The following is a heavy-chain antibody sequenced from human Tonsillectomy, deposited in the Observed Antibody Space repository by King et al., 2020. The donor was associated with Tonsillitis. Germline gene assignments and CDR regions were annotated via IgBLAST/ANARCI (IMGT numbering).Heavy chain of an antibody. J-gene: IGHJ1*01. V-gene: IGHV3-30*18. D-gene: IGHD3-10*01. CDR2: ISYDGSNK. CDR3: AKYGCYYYGSGSYSPEYFQH. CDR1: GFTFSSYG. Sequence: VQLVESGGGVVQPGGSLRLSCAASGFTFSSYGMHWVRQAPGKGLEWVAVISYDGSNKYCADSVKGRFTISRDNSKNTLYLQMNSLRAEDTAVYYCAKYGCYYYGSGSYSPEYFQHWGQGTLVTVSS.